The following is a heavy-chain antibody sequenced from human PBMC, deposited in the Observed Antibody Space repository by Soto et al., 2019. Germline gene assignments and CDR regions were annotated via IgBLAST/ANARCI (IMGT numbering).Heavy chain of an antibody. Sequence: GGSLRLSCAASGFTFSSYGMHWVRQAPGKGLEWVAVISYDGSNKYYADSVKGRFTISRDNSKNTLYLQMNSLRAEDTAVYYCAKAPCSGGSCYLNYFDYWGQGTLVTVSS. V-gene: IGHV3-30*18. CDR2: ISYDGSNK. J-gene: IGHJ4*02. CDR1: GFTFSSYG. CDR3: AKAPCSGGSCYLNYFDY. D-gene: IGHD2-15*01.